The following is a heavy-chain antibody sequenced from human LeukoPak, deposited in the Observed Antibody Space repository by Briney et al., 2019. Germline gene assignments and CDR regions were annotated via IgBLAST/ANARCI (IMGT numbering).Heavy chain of an antibody. V-gene: IGHV3-21*01. CDR2: ISTSSSYI. CDR3: VRGRERVAATNNWFDP. Sequence: GGSLRLSCAASGFTFSRNSMNWVRQAPGKGLEWVSSISTSSSYIYYADSVKGRFTISRNNAKKSLHLQMNSLRAEDTAVYYCVRGRERVAATNNWFDPWGQGTLVTVSS. D-gene: IGHD2-15*01. CDR1: GFTFSRNS. J-gene: IGHJ5*02.